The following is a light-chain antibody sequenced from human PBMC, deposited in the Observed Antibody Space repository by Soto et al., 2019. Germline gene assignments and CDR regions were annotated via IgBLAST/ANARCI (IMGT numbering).Light chain of an antibody. J-gene: IGKJ2*01. Sequence: DIQMTQSPSFLSASVGDRVTITCRASQSISDFLIWYQQRPGRAPELLIYGASILQNGVPPRFSGSGSGTDFTLSISSLQPEDFATYYCQQSYSTPRTFGQGTKVEIK. CDR2: GAS. V-gene: IGKV1-39*01. CDR3: QQSYSTPRT. CDR1: QSISDF.